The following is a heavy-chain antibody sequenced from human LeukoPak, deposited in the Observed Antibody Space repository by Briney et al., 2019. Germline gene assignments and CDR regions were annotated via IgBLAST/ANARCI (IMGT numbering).Heavy chain of an antibody. CDR2: ITSSNYI. CDR1: GFTFSSYN. CDR3: ASPFYSNYDPFDY. D-gene: IGHD4-11*01. Sequence: GGSLRLSCAASGFTFSSYNMNWVRQAPGKGLEWVSSITSSNYIYYTDSVKGRFTISRDNAKNSPYLQMNSLRAEDTAVYYCASPFYSNYDPFDYWGQGTLVTVSS. J-gene: IGHJ4*02. V-gene: IGHV3-21*01.